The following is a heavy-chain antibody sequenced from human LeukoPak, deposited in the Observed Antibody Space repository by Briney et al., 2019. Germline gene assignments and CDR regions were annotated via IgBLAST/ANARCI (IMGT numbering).Heavy chain of an antibody. V-gene: IGHV3-23*01. CDR1: GFTFSSYA. CDR3: ATHVGSNAWHYFDY. Sequence: QPGGSLRLSCADSGFTFSSYAMSWVRQAPGKGLEWVSGISGSGGSTYYADSVKGRFTISRDNSKNTLYLQMNSLRAEDTAVYYCATHVGSNAWHYFDYWGQGTLVTVSS. CDR2: ISGSGGST. J-gene: IGHJ4*02. D-gene: IGHD6-19*01.